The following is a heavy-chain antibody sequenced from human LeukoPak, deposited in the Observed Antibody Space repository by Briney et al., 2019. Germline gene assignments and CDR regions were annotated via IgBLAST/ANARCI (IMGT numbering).Heavy chain of an antibody. Sequence: ASVKVSCKASGYTFTGYYMHWVRQAPGQGLEWMGWINPNSGGTNYAQKFQGRVTMTRDTSISTAYMELSGLRSDDTAVYYCARGSSSGVYYYYYYMDVWGKGTTVTVSS. CDR3: ARGSSSGVYYYYYYMDV. V-gene: IGHV1-2*02. CDR1: GYTFTGYY. D-gene: IGHD6-13*01. CDR2: INPNSGGT. J-gene: IGHJ6*03.